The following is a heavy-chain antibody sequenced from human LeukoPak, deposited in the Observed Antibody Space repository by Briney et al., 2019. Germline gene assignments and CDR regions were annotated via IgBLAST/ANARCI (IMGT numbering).Heavy chain of an antibody. CDR1: GFTFSSYA. D-gene: IGHD1-26*01. CDR2: IIPILGIA. V-gene: IGHV1-69*04. J-gene: IGHJ4*02. Sequence: GGSLRLSCAASGFTFSSYAISWVRQAPGQGLEWMGRIIPILGIASYAQKFQGRVTITADKSTSTAYMELSSLRSEDTAVYYCARGGVVGAPVQWGQGTLVTVSS. CDR3: ARGGVVGAPVQ.